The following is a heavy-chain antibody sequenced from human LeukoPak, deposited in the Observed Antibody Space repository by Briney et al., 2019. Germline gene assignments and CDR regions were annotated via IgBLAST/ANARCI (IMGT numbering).Heavy chain of an antibody. J-gene: IGHJ3*02. D-gene: IGHD3-22*01. CDR1: GGSISSYY. CDR3: AREGREAYYYDIGLGVWAFDI. V-gene: IGHV4-4*07. CDR2: IYTSGST. Sequence: SETLSLTCTVSGGSISSYYWSWIRQPAGKGLEWIGRIYTSGSTNYNPSLKSRVTMSVDTSKNQFSLKLSSVTAADTAVYYCAREGREAYYYDIGLGVWAFDIWGQGTMVTVSS.